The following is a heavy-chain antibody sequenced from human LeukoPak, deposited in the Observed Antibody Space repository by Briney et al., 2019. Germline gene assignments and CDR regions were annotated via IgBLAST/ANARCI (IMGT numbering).Heavy chain of an antibody. Sequence: GGSLRLSCAASGFTFSSHWVHWVRQAPGKGLVWVSRINSDGSNTNYADSVKGRSTISRDNAKNTLSLQMNSLRAEDTAIYYCARGFSGIAFDFWGQGTMVTVSS. D-gene: IGHD6-25*01. CDR2: INSDGSNT. CDR1: GFTFSSHW. V-gene: IGHV3-74*01. CDR3: ARGFSGIAFDF. J-gene: IGHJ3*01.